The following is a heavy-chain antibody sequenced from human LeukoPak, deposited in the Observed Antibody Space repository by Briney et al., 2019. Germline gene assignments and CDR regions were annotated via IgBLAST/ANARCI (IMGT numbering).Heavy chain of an antibody. Sequence: GRSLRLSCVVAGLSFSNYWMDWVRQAAGKWLEWVAFIKQDGSETSYVDSVKGRFTISRDNARNSLFLQMNSLRAEDTAVYYCATRGDLSWFGALRHWSQGTLVTVSS. V-gene: IGHV3-7*01. CDR3: ATRGDLSWFGALRH. D-gene: IGHD3-16*02. CDR1: GLSFSNYW. CDR2: IKQDGSET. J-gene: IGHJ4*02.